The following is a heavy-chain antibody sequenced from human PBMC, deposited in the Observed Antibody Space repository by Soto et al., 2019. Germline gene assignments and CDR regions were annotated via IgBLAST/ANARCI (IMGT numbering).Heavy chain of an antibody. CDR1: GFTVSSNY. V-gene: IGHV3-53*01. Sequence: GGSLRLSCAAAGFTVSSNYMSWVRQAPGKGLEWVSVIYSGGSTYYADSVKGRFTISKDNSKNTLYLQMNSLRAEDTAVYYCAREGYDSSGYYLGYFDYWGQGTLVTVSS. CDR3: AREGYDSSGYYLGYFDY. J-gene: IGHJ4*02. D-gene: IGHD3-22*01. CDR2: IYSGGST.